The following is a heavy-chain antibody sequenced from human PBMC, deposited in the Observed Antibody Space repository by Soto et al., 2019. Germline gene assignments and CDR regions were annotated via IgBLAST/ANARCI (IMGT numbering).Heavy chain of an antibody. CDR3: NRGSDYDFWSGYL. Sequence: QERLVQSGAEVRKPGSSVKVSCKITGGTSTRYAINWVRQAPGQGLEWMGGIVPMFGTSTDAQKFQGRVTITADTSTNIAYMELRSLRSEDTAVYYCNRGSDYDFWSGYLWGEGTLVSVSA. CDR2: IVPMFGTS. D-gene: IGHD3-3*01. J-gene: IGHJ4*02. V-gene: IGHV1-69*06. CDR1: GGTSTRYA.